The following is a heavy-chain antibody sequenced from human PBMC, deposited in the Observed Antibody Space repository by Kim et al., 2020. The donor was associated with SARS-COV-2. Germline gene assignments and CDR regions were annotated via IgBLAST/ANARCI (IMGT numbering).Heavy chain of an antibody. J-gene: IGHJ5*02. Sequence: SQTVQGRVTITRDRAATTAYMGLSSLTSKDTAVYYCAREGSGSYNWFDPWGQGTLVTVSS. CDR3: AREGSGSYNWFDP. V-gene: IGHV1-3*01. D-gene: IGHD3-10*01.